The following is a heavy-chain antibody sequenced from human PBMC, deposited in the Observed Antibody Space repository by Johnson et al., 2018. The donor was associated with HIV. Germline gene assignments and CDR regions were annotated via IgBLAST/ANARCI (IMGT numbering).Heavy chain of an antibody. Sequence: VQLVESGGGVVQPGRSLRLSCAASGFTFSSYAMHWVRQAPGKGLEWVAVISYDGSNKYYADSVKGRFTISRDNSKNTLYLQMNSLRAEDTAMYYCAKNFRGGIVATGDAFDTWGQGTMVTVSA. D-gene: IGHD6-13*01. V-gene: IGHV3-30-3*02. CDR3: AKNFRGGIVATGDAFDT. J-gene: IGHJ3*02. CDR1: GFTFSSYA. CDR2: ISYDGSNK.